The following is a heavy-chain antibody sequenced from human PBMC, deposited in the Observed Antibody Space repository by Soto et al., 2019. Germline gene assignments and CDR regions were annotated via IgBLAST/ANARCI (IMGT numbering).Heavy chain of an antibody. J-gene: IGHJ4*02. Sequence: PSETLSLTCTVSGGSISSYYWSWIRQPPGKGLELIGYVYYSGSTNYNPSLRSRVNISVDTSKNQLSLKMSSVTAADTAVYHCARDPGSWYFDSWGQGILVTVSS. V-gene: IGHV4-59*01. CDR1: GGSISSYY. D-gene: IGHD3-10*01. CDR3: ARDPGSWYFDS. CDR2: VYYSGST.